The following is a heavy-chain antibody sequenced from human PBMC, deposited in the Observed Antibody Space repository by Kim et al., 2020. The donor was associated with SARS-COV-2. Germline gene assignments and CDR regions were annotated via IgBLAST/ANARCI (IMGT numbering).Heavy chain of an antibody. CDR3: ARAQGGSYYSYFDY. Sequence: SLRLSCAASGFTFSSYAMHWVRQAPGKGLEWVAVISYDGSNKYYADSVKGRFTISRDNSKNTLYLQMNSLRAEDTAVYYCARAQGGSYYSYFDYWGQGTLVTVSS. CDR1: GFTFSSYA. D-gene: IGHD1-26*01. CDR2: ISYDGSNK. V-gene: IGHV3-30*04. J-gene: IGHJ4*02.